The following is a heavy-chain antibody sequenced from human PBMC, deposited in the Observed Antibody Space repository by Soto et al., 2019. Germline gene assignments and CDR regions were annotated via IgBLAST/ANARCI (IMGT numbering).Heavy chain of an antibody. CDR2: IYYSGNT. CDR1: GDSSRRYY. J-gene: IGHJ5*02. V-gene: IGHV4-59*01. D-gene: IGHD3-16*01. CDR3: ARGAILGCFDP. Sequence: PSETLSLTCTVSGDSSRRYYWSWIRQPPGRGLEWIGYIYYSGNTNYNPSLKSRVTISVDTSKNQFSLRLTSVTAADTAVYYCARGAILGCFDPWGQGTPVTVSS.